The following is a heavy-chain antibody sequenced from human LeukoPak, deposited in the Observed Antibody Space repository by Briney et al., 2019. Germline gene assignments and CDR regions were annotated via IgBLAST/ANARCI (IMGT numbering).Heavy chain of an antibody. CDR1: GFTVSSNY. D-gene: IGHD5-18*01. CDR2: ISGGGETT. Sequence: GGSLRLSCAASGFTVSSNYMTWVRQAPGQGLEWVSAISGGGETTIYTDSVKGRFTISRDNSKNTVYLQMNSLSAEDTAVYYCAKARAGGYNYGPFDYWGQGTLVIVSS. V-gene: IGHV3-23*01. CDR3: AKARAGGYNYGPFDY. J-gene: IGHJ4*02.